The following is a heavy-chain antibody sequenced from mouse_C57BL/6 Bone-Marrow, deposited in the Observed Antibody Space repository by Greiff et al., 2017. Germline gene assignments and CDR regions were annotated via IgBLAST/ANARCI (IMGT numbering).Heavy chain of an antibody. J-gene: IGHJ3*01. Sequence: QVQLQQPGAELVKPGASVKLSCKASGYTFTSYWMHWVKQRPGQGLEWIGMIHPNSGSTNYNEKFKSKATLTVDKSSSTAYMQLSSLTSGDSAVXYCSRLGIYCDAGWGQGALVTVSA. D-gene: IGHD2-4*01. CDR3: SRLGIYCDAG. CDR1: GYTFTSYW. V-gene: IGHV1-64*01. CDR2: IHPNSGST.